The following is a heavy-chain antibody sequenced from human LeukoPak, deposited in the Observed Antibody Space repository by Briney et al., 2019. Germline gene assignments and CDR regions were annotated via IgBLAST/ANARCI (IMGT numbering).Heavy chain of an antibody. V-gene: IGHV4-4*07. J-gene: IGHJ3*02. CDR2: LYTDGST. Sequence: SETLSLTCTVAGGPMSSYYWSWIRQPAGKRLEWIGRLYTDGSTNYNPSLKSRVTMSVDTSKKQFSLNLNSVTAADTAVYYCAVGGVYLRGGAEAFDIWGQGTMVTVSS. CDR3: AVGGVYLRGGAEAFDI. D-gene: IGHD3-10*01. CDR1: GGPMSSYY.